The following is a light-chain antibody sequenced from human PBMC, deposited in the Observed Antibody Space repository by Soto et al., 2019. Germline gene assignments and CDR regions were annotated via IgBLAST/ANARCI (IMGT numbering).Light chain of an antibody. J-gene: IGKJ1*01. Sequence: EIVLTQSPGTLSLSPGERATLSCRASQSVSSSYLAWYQQKPGQAPRLLIYGASSRATDIPDRFNGSGSGTDFTLTISRLEPEDFAVYYCQQYGSSMWTFGQGTKVEIK. CDR1: QSVSSSY. CDR3: QQYGSSMWT. CDR2: GAS. V-gene: IGKV3-20*01.